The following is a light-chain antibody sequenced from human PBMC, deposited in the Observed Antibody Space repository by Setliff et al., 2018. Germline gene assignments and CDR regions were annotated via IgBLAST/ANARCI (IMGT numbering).Light chain of an antibody. V-gene: IGLV2-23*02. CDR3: CSYVTGGTLA. Sequence: QSALTQPASVSGSPGQSITLSCAGTSSDIGSYHLVSWYQQHPGKVPKLMIYEVNKRPSGVSNRFSGSKSGNTASLTISGLQAEDEGDYYCCSYVTGGTLAFGGGTKSPS. CDR1: SSDIGSYHL. J-gene: IGLJ3*02. CDR2: EVN.